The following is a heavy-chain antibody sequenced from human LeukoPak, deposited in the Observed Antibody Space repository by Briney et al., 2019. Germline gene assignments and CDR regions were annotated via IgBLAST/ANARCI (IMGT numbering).Heavy chain of an antibody. V-gene: IGHV4-31*03. CDR2: IYYSGST. Sequence: TLSLTCTVSGDSISSGGYYWSWIRQHPGKGLEWIGYIYYSGSTYYNPSLKSRVTISVDTSKNQFSLKLSSVTAADTAVYYCARAVGATLHKLDPWGQGTLVTVSS. D-gene: IGHD1-26*01. CDR1: GDSISSGGYY. CDR3: ARAVGATLHKLDP. J-gene: IGHJ5*02.